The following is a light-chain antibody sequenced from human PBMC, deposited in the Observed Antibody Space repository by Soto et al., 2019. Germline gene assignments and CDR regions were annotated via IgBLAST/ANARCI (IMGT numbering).Light chain of an antibody. CDR2: DSN. CDR1: TSNIGNSY. Sequence: QSVLTQPPSVSAAPGQRVTISCSGSTSNIGNSYVSWYQQLPGAAPKLLIYDSNKRPSGIPDRFSGSTSGTSATLGITGLQTGDEADYYCATWDSSLSGYVFGTGTKLTVL. CDR3: ATWDSSLSGYV. V-gene: IGLV1-51*01. J-gene: IGLJ1*01.